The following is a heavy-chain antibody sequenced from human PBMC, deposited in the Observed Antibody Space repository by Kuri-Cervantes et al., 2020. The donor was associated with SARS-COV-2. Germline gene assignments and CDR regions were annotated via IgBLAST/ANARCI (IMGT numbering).Heavy chain of an antibody. CDR1: GGSISSSDYY. CDR3: ARDVGCSSTSCQDYYYYGMDV. D-gene: IGHD2-2*01. V-gene: IGHV4-30-4*01. Sequence: SCTVSGGSISSSDYYWSWIRQPPGKGLEWIGYIYYRGSTYYNPSLKSRVTISIDTSKNQFSVNLNSVTAADTAVYYCARDVGCSSTSCQDYYYYGMDVWGQGTTVTVSS. CDR2: IYYRGST. J-gene: IGHJ6*02.